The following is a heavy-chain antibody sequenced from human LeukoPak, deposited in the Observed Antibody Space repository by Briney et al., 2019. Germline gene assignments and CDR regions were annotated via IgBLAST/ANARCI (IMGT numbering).Heavy chain of an antibody. D-gene: IGHD3-10*01. CDR1: GGSFSGYY. CDR2: IHYSGST. Sequence: SETLSLTCAVYGGSFSGYYWSWIRQHPGKGLEWIGYIHYSGSTYNNPSLKSRVTISVDTSKNQFSLKLSSVTAADTAVYYCARAVGGYWFRTKFDYWGQGTLVTVSS. V-gene: IGHV4-31*11. CDR3: ARAVGGYWFRTKFDY. J-gene: IGHJ4*02.